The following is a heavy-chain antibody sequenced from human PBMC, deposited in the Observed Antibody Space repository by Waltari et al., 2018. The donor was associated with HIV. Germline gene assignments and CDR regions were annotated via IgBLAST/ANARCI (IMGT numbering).Heavy chain of an antibody. CDR3: ARDFWGGYYYGMDV. CDR1: GFTFSSYS. Sequence: EVQLVESGGGLVKPGGSLRHSCAASGFTFSSYSMNWVRQAPGKGLEWVSSISSSSSYIYYADSVKGRFTISRDNAKNSLYLQMNSLRAEDTAVYYCARDFWGGYYYGMDVWGQGTTVTVSS. V-gene: IGHV3-21*01. D-gene: IGHD3-16*01. CDR2: ISSSSSYI. J-gene: IGHJ6*02.